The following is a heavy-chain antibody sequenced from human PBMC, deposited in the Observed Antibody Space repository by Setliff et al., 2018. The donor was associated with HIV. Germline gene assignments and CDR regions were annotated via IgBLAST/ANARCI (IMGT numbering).Heavy chain of an antibody. CDR3: ARDRYTWNYGKNYMDV. J-gene: IGHJ6*03. D-gene: IGHD1-7*01. CDR1: GGSLSGYY. CDR2: INHSGST. V-gene: IGHV4-34*01. Sequence: TSETLSLTCAVYGGSLSGYYWSWIRQPPGKGLEWIGEINHSGSTNYNPSLKSRVTISVDMSKNQLSLKLSSVTAADTAVYYCARDRYTWNYGKNYMDVWGKGTTVTVSS.